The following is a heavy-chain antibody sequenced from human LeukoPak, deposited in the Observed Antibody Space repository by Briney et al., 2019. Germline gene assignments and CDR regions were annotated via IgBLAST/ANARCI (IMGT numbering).Heavy chain of an antibody. V-gene: IGHV1-69*06. CDR2: IIPIFGTA. CDR3: ARSYCSGGSCYEGPSGFDY. Sequence: GASVKVFCKASGGTFSSYAISWVRQAPGQGLEWMGGIIPIFGTANYAQKFQGRVTITADKSTSTAYMELSSLRSEDTAVYYCARSYCSGGSCYEGPSGFDYWGQGTLVTVSS. CDR1: GGTFSSYA. D-gene: IGHD2-15*01. J-gene: IGHJ4*02.